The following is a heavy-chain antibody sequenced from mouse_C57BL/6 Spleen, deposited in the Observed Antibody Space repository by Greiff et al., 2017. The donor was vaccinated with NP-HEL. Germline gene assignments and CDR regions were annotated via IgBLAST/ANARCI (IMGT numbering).Heavy chain of an antibody. Sequence: EVKVEESGGGLVQPGGSMKLSCVASGFTFSNYWMNWVRQSPEKGLEWVAQIRLKSDNYATHYAESVKGRFTISRDDSKSSVYLQMNNLRAEDTGIYYCTGGYEDGYWGQGTTLTVSS. V-gene: IGHV6-3*01. CDR2: IRLKSDNYAT. CDR3: TGGYEDGY. J-gene: IGHJ2*01. CDR1: GFTFSNYW. D-gene: IGHD1-2*01.